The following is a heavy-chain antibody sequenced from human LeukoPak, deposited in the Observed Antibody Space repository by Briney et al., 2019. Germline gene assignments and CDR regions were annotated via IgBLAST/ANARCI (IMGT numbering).Heavy chain of an antibody. D-gene: IGHD3-3*01. V-gene: IGHV3-20*01. CDR1: GFTFDDHG. Sequence: GGSLRLSCAVSGFTFDDHGMSWVRQAPGKGLEWVSGINWNGGSTGYADSVKGRFTISRDNAKNSLYLQMNSLRAEDTALYHCARAVYHDFWSGSPDDAFDIWGQGTMVTVSS. CDR2: INWNGGST. CDR3: ARAVYHDFWSGSPDDAFDI. J-gene: IGHJ3*02.